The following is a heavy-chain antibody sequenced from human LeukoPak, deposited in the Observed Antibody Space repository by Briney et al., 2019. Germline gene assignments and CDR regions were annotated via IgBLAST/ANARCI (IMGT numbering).Heavy chain of an antibody. D-gene: IGHD3-22*01. CDR3: ARGRYDSSGHTSDY. J-gene: IGHJ4*02. CDR1: GGTFSSYA. Sequence: SVKVSCKASGGTFSSYAISWVRQAPGQGLEWMGRIIPILGIANYAQKFQGRVTITADKSTSTAYMELRSLRSDDTAVYYCARGRYDSSGHTSDYWGQGTLVTVSS. CDR2: IIPILGIA. V-gene: IGHV1-69*04.